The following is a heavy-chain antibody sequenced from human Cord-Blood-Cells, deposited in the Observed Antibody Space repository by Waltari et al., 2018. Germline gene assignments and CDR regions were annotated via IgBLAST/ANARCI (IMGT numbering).Heavy chain of an antibody. V-gene: IGHV3-48*03. CDR3: VRLKAAADAFDI. J-gene: IGHJ3*02. D-gene: IGHD6-13*01. CDR2: ISSSGSTI. Sequence: LEWVSYISSSGSTIYYADSVKGRFTISRDNAKNSLYLQMNSLRAEDTAVYYCVRLKAAADAFDIWGQGTMVTVSS.